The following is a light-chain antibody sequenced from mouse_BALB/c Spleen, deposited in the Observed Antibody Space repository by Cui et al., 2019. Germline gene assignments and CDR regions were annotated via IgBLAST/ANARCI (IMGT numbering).Light chain of an antibody. V-gene: IGKV6-23*01. CDR3: QQYSSYPLT. J-gene: IGKJ4*01. CDR1: QDGGTS. CDR2: WAS. Sequence: DIVIHQSHKLMSTSVGDRISITCKGSQDGGTSVAWYQQKPGQSPKLRIYWASTRHTGVPDRFTGSGSGTDFTLTISNVQAEDLADYFCQQYSSYPLTFGSGTKLEIK.